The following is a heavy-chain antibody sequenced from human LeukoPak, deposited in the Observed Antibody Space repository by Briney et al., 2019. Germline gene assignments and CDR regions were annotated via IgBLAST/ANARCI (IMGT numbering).Heavy chain of an antibody. Sequence: PSETLSLTCAVYGGSFSGYYWGWIRQPPGKGLEWIGNIYHSGSTYYNPSLKSRVTISVDTSKNQFSLKLSSVTVADTAVYYCARDSIAAVVDYWGQGTLVTVSS. CDR3: ARDSIAAVVDY. D-gene: IGHD6-13*01. V-gene: IGHV4-34*01. J-gene: IGHJ4*02. CDR2: IYHSGST. CDR1: GGSFSGYY.